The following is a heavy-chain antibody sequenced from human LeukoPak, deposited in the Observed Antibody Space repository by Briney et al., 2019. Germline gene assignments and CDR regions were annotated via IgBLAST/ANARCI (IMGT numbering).Heavy chain of an antibody. Sequence: PSETLSLTCAVYGGSFSGYYWSWIRQPPGKGLEWIGEINHSGSTNYNPSLKSRVTISVDTSKNQSSLKLSSVTAADTAVYYCARGRVYYGSGTTATYFDYWGQGTLVTVSS. CDR3: ARGRVYYGSGTTATYFDY. CDR2: INHSGST. CDR1: GGSFSGYY. V-gene: IGHV4-34*01. J-gene: IGHJ4*02. D-gene: IGHD3-10*01.